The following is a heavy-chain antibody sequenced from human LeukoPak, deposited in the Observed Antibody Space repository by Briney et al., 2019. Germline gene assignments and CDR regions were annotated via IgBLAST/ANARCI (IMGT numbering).Heavy chain of an antibody. CDR1: GYTFIGYY. J-gene: IGHJ4*02. Sequence: ASMKVSCKASGYTFIGYYIHWVRQAPGQGLEWMGWINPNSGATDYAQKFQGRVTMTRDTSISTTYMELSKLNSDDTAVYYCARSRVTTIPNLDYWGQGTLVTVSS. V-gene: IGHV1-2*02. CDR2: INPNSGAT. D-gene: IGHD2-21*02. CDR3: ARSRVTTIPNLDY.